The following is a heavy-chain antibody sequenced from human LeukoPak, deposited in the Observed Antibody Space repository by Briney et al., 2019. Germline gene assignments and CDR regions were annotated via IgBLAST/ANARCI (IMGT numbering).Heavy chain of an antibody. CDR3: TRIGGRGYSGYDSDY. CDR1: GFTFGDYA. D-gene: IGHD5-12*01. CDR2: IRSKAYGGTT. V-gene: IGHV3-49*03. Sequence: GGSLRLSCIASGFTFGDYAMSWFRQAPGKGLEWVGFIRSKAYGGTTEYAASVKGRFTISRDDSKSIAYLQMNSLKTEDTAVYYCTRIGGRGYSGYDSDYWGQGTLVTVSS. J-gene: IGHJ4*02.